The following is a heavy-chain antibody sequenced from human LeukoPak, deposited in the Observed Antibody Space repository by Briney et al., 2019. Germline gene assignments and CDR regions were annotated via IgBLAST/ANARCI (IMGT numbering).Heavy chain of an antibody. CDR2: INPNSGGT. D-gene: IGHD2-2*02. V-gene: IGHV1-2*06. CDR1: GYPFTGYY. J-gene: IGHJ3*02. Sequence: ASVKVSCKASGYPFTGYYVHWVRQAPGQGLEWMGRINPNSGGTNCAQKLQGRVTMTRDTSISTAYMELSRLRSDDTAVYYCAREGPAAIQAFDIWGQGTMVTVSS. CDR3: AREGPAAIQAFDI.